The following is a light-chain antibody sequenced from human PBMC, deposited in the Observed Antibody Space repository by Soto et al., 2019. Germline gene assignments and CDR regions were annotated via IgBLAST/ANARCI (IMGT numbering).Light chain of an antibody. CDR1: SSNIGSNY. J-gene: IGLJ2*01. V-gene: IGLV1-47*01. Sequence: QSVLTQPPSASGTPGQRVTISCSGSSSNIGSNYVYWYQQLPGTAPKLLIYRNNQRPSGVPDRFSGSKSGTSASLAISGLRSEDEADYYCAAWDDSLSVVVLGGGTKLTVL. CDR3: AAWDDSLSVVV. CDR2: RNN.